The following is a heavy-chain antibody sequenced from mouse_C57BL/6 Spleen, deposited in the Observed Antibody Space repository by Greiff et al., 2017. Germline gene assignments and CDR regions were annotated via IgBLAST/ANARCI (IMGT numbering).Heavy chain of an antibody. CDR2: IYPGSGNT. CDR1: GYTFTDYY. Sequence: QVQLQQSGAELVRPGASVKLSCKASGYTFTDYYINWVKQRPGQGLEWIARIYPGSGNTYYNEKFKGKATLTAEKSSSTAYMQLSSLTSEDSAVYFCAIDYYGSIYYAMDYWGQGTSVTVSS. V-gene: IGHV1-76*01. J-gene: IGHJ4*01. CDR3: AIDYYGSIYYAMDY. D-gene: IGHD1-1*01.